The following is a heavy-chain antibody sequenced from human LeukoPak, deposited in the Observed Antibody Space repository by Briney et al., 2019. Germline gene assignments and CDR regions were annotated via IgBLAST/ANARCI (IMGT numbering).Heavy chain of an antibody. J-gene: IGHJ4*02. D-gene: IGHD3-22*01. CDR2: INPSGGST. V-gene: IGHV1-46*03. CDR1: GYTFTSYY. CDR3: ARGGTVYYYGSSGYSDC. Sequence: ASVKVSCKASGYTFTSYYMHWVRQAPGQGLEWMGIINPSGGSTSYAQKFQGRVTMTRDTSTSTVYMELSSLRSEDTAVYYCARGGTVYYYGSSGYSDCWGQGTLVTVSS.